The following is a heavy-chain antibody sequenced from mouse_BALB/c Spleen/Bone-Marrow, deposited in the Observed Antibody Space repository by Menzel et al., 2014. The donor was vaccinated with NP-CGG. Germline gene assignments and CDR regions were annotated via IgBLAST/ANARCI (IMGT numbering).Heavy chain of an antibody. CDR1: GFSLTSXG. J-gene: IGHJ4*01. Sequence: VNVVESGPGLVQPSQSLSITCTVSGFSLTSXGXHWVXQPPXXGXEWLXVIWSGGSTDYNAAFISRLSISKDNSKSQVFFKMNSLQADDTAMYYCARKAYYYAMDYWGQGTSVTVSS. CDR2: IWSGGST. V-gene: IGHV2-4*02. CDR3: ARKAYYYAMDY.